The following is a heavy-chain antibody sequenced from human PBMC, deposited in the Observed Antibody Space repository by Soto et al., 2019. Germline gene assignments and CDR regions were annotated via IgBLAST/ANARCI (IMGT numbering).Heavy chain of an antibody. Sequence: QLQLQESGPGLVKPSETLSLTCTVSGGSISSSSYYWGWIRQPPGKGLEWIGSIYYSGSTYYNPSLKSRVTISVDTSKNQFSLKLGSVTAADTAVYYCARTRYYDSSGYYHTFDYWGQGTLVTVSS. V-gene: IGHV4-39*01. CDR2: IYYSGST. CDR1: GGSISSSSYY. CDR3: ARTRYYDSSGYYHTFDY. J-gene: IGHJ4*02. D-gene: IGHD3-22*01.